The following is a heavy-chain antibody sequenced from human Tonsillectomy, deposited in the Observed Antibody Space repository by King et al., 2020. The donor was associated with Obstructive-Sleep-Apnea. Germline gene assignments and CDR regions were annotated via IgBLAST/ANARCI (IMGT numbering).Heavy chain of an antibody. Sequence: VQLVESGGGLVQPGGSLRLSCAASGFTSSSYAMNWVRQAPGKGLEWVSVISVSGGGTYYADSVKGRFTISRDNSKNTLYLQMNSLRAEDTAVYYCARDGGYCGGGSCYDDAFDIWGQGTMVTVS. V-gene: IGHV3-23*04. D-gene: IGHD2-15*01. J-gene: IGHJ3*02. CDR2: ISVSGGGT. CDR1: GFTSSSYA. CDR3: ARDGGYCGGGSCYDDAFDI.